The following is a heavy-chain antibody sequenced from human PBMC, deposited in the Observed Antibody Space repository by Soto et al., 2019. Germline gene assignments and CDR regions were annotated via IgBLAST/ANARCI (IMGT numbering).Heavy chain of an antibody. CDR3: ARGTAKLLWFNY. CDR2: IYSGGST. Sequence: EVQLVESGGGLVQPGGSLRLSCAASGFTVSSNYMSWVRQAPGKGLEWVSVIYSGGSTYYADSVKGRFTISRDNSKNTLYLQMNSLRGEDTAVYYCARGTAKLLWFNYWGQGTLVTVSS. V-gene: IGHV3-66*01. J-gene: IGHJ4*02. CDR1: GFTVSSNY. D-gene: IGHD3-10*01.